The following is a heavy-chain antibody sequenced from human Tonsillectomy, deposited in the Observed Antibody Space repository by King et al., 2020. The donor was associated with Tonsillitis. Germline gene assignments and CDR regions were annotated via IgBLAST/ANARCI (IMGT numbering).Heavy chain of an antibody. CDR1: GFTSSTDA. V-gene: IGHV3-64*01. Sequence: VQLVEAGGGLVQPGGALRVSCAASGFTSSTDAMHGVRQAPGKGLEYLSAFFSNGVNTYYANTVKGRFTISRDNSKNTLYLQMGSLRTEDMAVYYCARLGQNFDSWGQGTLVTVSS. CDR2: FFSNGVNT. J-gene: IGHJ4*02. CDR3: ARLGQNFDS.